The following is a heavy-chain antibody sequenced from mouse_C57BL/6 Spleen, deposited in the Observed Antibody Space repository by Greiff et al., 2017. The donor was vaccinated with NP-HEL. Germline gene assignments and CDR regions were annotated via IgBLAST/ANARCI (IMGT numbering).Heavy chain of an antibody. CDR1: GFTFSSYG. Sequence: EVKLVESGGDLVKPGGSLKLSCAASGFTFSSYGMSWVRQTPDKRLEWVATISSGGSYTYYPDSVKGRFTISRDNAKNTLYLQMSSLKSEDTAMYYFARLTTGAMDYWGQGTSVTVSS. CDR3: ARLTTGAMDY. J-gene: IGHJ4*01. V-gene: IGHV5-6*01. CDR2: ISSGGSYT. D-gene: IGHD1-1*01.